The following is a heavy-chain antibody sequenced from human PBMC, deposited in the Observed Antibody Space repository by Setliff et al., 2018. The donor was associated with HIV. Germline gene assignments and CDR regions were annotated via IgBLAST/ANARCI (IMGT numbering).Heavy chain of an antibody. V-gene: IGHV1-18*01. Sequence: RAPGQGLEWMGWISGNNGKTNYAQNFQGRVTVTTDTSTSTVYMELRSLRSDDTAVYYCAREWRTAMVKYYFDYWGQGTLVTVSS. CDR2: ISGNNGKT. J-gene: IGHJ4*02. CDR3: AREWRTAMVKYYFDY. D-gene: IGHD5-18*01.